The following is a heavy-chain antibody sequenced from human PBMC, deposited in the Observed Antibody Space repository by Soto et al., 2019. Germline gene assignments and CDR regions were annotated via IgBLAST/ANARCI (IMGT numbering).Heavy chain of an antibody. CDR3: AQDYLRASDY. J-gene: IGHJ4*02. D-gene: IGHD3-16*02. CDR1: GFTFSNYA. CDR2: ISSSVTGT. V-gene: IGHV3-23*01. Sequence: HPGGALRLSCAASGFTFSNYAMTWVRQAPGKGLEWVSAISSSVTGTYYADSGKGRFTISRDNAKNTLYLQMNSLRAEDTALYYCAQDYLRASDYWGPGTLVIVSS.